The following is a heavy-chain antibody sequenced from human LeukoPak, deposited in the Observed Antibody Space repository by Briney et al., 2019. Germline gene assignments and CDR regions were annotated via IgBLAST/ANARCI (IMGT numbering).Heavy chain of an antibody. J-gene: IGHJ4*02. D-gene: IGHD6-25*01. CDR2: IDNSGKT. V-gene: IGHV4-34*01. CDR1: GGGDSFRGYY. CDR3: ALNWGASGYDPPEGEIDF. Sequence: SETLSLTCGVSGGGDSFRGYYWSWIRQPPGKGLEWIGEIDNSGKTYYNPSLKSRVTISLDTSKNQFSLRLTSVTAADTAVYYCALNWGASGYDPPEGEIDFWGQGTLVTVSS.